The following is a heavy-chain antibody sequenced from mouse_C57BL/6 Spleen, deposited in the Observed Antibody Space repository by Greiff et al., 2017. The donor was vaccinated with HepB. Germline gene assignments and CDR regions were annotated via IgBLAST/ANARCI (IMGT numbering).Heavy chain of an antibody. J-gene: IGHJ1*03. Sequence: QVQLQQSGAELARPGASVKLSCKASGYTFTSYGISWVKQRTGQGLEWIGEIYPRSGNTYYNEKFKGKATLTADKSSSTAYMELRSLTSEDSAVYCWARGGLNGSYVYWYFEVWGKGTTVTVSS. D-gene: IGHD1-1*02. CDR3: ARGGLNGSYVYWYFEV. CDR1: GYTFTSYG. V-gene: IGHV1-81*01. CDR2: IYPRSGNT.